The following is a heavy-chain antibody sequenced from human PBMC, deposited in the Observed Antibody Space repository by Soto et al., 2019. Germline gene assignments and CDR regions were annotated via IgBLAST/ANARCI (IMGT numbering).Heavy chain of an antibody. D-gene: IGHD2-2*01. Sequence: ASVKVSCTASGGTFSSYAISWVRQAPGQGLEWMGGIIPIFGTANYAQKFQGRVTITADESTSTAYMELSSLRSEDTAVYYCARDLGPSTIDYCSSTSCWDASLQMDVWGQGTTVTVSS. J-gene: IGHJ6*02. CDR1: GGTFSSYA. CDR2: IIPIFGTA. V-gene: IGHV1-69*13. CDR3: ARDLGPSTIDYCSSTSCWDASLQMDV.